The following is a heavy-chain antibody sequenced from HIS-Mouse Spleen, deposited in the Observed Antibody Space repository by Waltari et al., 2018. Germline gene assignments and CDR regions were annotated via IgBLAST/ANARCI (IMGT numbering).Heavy chain of an antibody. CDR2: IYYSGST. CDR3: AREIPYSSSWYDWYFDL. D-gene: IGHD6-13*01. V-gene: IGHV4-39*07. CDR1: GGSISSSSYY. J-gene: IGHJ2*01. Sequence: QLQLQESGPGLVKPSATLSPTCTVPGGSISSSSYYVGWIRQPPGKGLEWIGSIYYSGSTYYNPSLKSRVTISVDTSKNQFSLKLSSVTAADTAVYYCAREIPYSSSWYDWYFDLWGRGTLVTVSS.